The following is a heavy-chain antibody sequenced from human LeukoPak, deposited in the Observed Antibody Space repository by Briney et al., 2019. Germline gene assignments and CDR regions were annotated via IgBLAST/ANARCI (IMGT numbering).Heavy chain of an antibody. Sequence: SETLSLTCTVSGYSISSGYYWGWIRQPPGEGLEWIGSIYYSGSTYYNPSLKSRVTISVDTSKNQFSLKLSSVTAADTAVYYCARDRGSEMATMVELDYWGQGTLVTVSS. D-gene: IGHD5-24*01. CDR1: GYSISSGYY. CDR3: ARDRGSEMATMVELDY. CDR2: IYYSGST. V-gene: IGHV4-38-2*02. J-gene: IGHJ4*02.